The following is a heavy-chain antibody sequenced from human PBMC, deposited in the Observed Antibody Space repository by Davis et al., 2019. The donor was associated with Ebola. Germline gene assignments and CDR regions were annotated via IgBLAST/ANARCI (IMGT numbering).Heavy chain of an antibody. D-gene: IGHD5-12*01. CDR1: GDSVSSHSAA. Sequence: SQTLSLTCAISGDSVSSHSAAWNWIRQSPSRGLEWLGRTYYRSKWYNDYAVSVKSRITIYPDTSKNQFSLQLNSVTPEDTAVYYCARGDFGYETARDAFDIWGQGTMVTVSS. CDR2: TYYRSKWYN. CDR3: ARGDFGYETARDAFDI. V-gene: IGHV6-1*01. J-gene: IGHJ3*02.